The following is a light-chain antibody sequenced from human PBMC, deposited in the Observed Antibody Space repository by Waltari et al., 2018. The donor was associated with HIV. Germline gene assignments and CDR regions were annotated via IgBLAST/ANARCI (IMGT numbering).Light chain of an antibody. CDR2: GAS. V-gene: IGKV1-39*01. J-gene: IGKJ2*01. Sequence: DINMTQSPSSLSASVGDRVTITCRASQSIITYLNWYHQSPGKAPTLLIFGASTLHDGVSSRFSGSGSETDFTLSIAGLQREDSGTYFCQQTSSPPRRFGPGT. CDR1: QSIITY. CDR3: QQTSSPPRR.